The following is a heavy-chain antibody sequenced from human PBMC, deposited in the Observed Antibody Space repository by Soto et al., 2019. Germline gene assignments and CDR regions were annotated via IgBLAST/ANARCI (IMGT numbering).Heavy chain of an antibody. V-gene: IGHV3-21*04. J-gene: IGHJ4*02. Sequence: GGSLRLSCAASGFTFSSYSMNWVRQAPGKGLEWVSSISSSSSYIYYADSVKGWVTMTRDTSVSTAYMDLNRLKSDDTAVYYCVIQRSGVVYRGQGTLVTVSS. D-gene: IGHD2-15*01. CDR3: VIQRSGVVY. CDR1: GFTFSSYS. CDR2: ISSSSSYI.